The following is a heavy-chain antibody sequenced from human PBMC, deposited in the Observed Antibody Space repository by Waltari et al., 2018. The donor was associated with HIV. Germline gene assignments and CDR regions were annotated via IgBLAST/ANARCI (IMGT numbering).Heavy chain of an antibody. V-gene: IGHV5-51*01. CDR1: GYNFTTHW. CDR3: ARLGYCSSARCPSGYYYSYGMGV. Sequence: VQLLQSGVEVKRRGESVKMSCLGSGYNFTTHWIDWVRQMPGKGLEWMGLIYPVGSDTRYSTAFRGQVTISADKSMSTAYLQWSSLQASDTAIYYCARLGYCSSARCPSGYYYSYGMGVWGQGTTVTVSS. D-gene: IGHD2-2*01. J-gene: IGHJ6*02. CDR2: IYPVGSDT.